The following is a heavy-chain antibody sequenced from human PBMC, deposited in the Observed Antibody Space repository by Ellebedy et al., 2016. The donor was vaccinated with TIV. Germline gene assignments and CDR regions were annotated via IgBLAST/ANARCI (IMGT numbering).Heavy chain of an antibody. V-gene: IGHV3-33*08. CDR1: GFTFSSYG. D-gene: IGHD6-19*01. Sequence: GESLKISCAASGFTFSSYGMHSVRQAPGKGLEWVAVIWYDGSNKYYADSVKGRFTISRDNSKNKLYLQMNSLRAEDTAVYYCARDHNSGWYGSVDYWGQGTLVTVSS. CDR3: ARDHNSGWYGSVDY. CDR2: IWYDGSNK. J-gene: IGHJ4*02.